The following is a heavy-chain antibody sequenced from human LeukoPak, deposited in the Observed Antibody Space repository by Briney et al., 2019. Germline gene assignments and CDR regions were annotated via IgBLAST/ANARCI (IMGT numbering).Heavy chain of an antibody. Sequence: SETLSLTCTVSGGSISSSSYYWGWIRQPPGKGLEWIGSIHYSGSTYYNPSLKSRVTISVDTSKNQFSLKLSSVTAADTAVYYCATGGPDYWGQGTLVTVSS. J-gene: IGHJ4*02. CDR1: GGSISSSSYY. CDR2: IHYSGST. V-gene: IGHV4-39*01. D-gene: IGHD2-15*01. CDR3: ATGGPDY.